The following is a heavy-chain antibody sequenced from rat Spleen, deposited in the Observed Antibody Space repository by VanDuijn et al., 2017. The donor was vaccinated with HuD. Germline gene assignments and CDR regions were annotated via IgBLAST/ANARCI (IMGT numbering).Heavy chain of an antibody. CDR2: ITNTGDST. Sequence: EVQLVESGGGLVQPGRSLKLSCIASGFTFSIYWMTWIRQTPGKGLEWVASITNTGDSTYYPDSVQGRFTISRDNAKSTLYLQMNSLRSEDTATYYCTKRREGVMDAWGQGASVTVSS. V-gene: IGHV5-31*01. J-gene: IGHJ4*01. CDR1: GFTFSIYW. CDR3: TKRREGVMDA.